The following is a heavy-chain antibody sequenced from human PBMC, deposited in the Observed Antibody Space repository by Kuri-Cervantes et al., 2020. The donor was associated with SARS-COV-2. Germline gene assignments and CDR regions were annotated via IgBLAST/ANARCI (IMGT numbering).Heavy chain of an antibody. D-gene: IGHD3-16*01. CDR2: INHSGST. CDR1: GGSISSYY. Sequence: ESLKISCPVSGGSISSYYWSWIRQPPGKGLEWIGEINHSGSTNYNPSLKSRVTISVDTSKNQFSLKLSSVTAADTAVYYCARGRSFVGNWGQGTLVTVSS. J-gene: IGHJ4*02. V-gene: IGHV4-34*01. CDR3: ARGRSFVGN.